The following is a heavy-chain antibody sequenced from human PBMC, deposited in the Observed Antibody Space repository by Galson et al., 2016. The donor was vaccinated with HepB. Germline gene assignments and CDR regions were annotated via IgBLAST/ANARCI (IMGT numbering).Heavy chain of an antibody. V-gene: IGHV3-13*01. CDR3: ARGSYDISKIWYFDL. Sequence: SLRLSCAASGFTFNTYDMHWVRQATGKDLQWVSTIGTGGDTYYPDSVKGRFTISRENAKNSLYLQMNSLRAGDTAVYYCARGSYDISKIWYFDLWGRGTRVTVSS. J-gene: IGHJ2*01. D-gene: IGHD3-9*01. CDR1: GFTFNTYD. CDR2: IGTGGDT.